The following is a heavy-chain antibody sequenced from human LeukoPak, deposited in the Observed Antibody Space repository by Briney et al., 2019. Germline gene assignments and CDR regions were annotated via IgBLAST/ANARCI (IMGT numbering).Heavy chain of an antibody. V-gene: IGHV4-4*02. D-gene: IGHD6-19*01. CDR3: AREVNAGIAVAAAGNAFDI. CDR1: GGSISSSNW. Sequence: PSETLSLTCAVSGGSISSSNWWSWVRQPPGKGLEWIGEIYHSGSTNYNPSLKSRVTISVDKSKNQFSLKLSSVPAADTAVYYCAREVNAGIAVAAAGNAFDIWGQGTMVTVSS. CDR2: IYHSGST. J-gene: IGHJ3*02.